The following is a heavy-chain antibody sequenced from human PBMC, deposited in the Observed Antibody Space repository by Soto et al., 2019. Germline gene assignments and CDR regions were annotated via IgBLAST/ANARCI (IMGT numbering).Heavy chain of an antibody. CDR3: ARISMTSDYFDF. CDR2: IYYSGST. Sequence: QVQLQESGPGLMKPSETLSLTCTVSAGSISSYYWSWIRQPPGKGLEWIGYIYYSGSTNYNPSLKSRVTISVDTSMNQFSLKLSSVTAADTAVYYCARISMTSDYFDFWGQGTLVTVSS. D-gene: IGHD4-17*01. CDR1: AGSISSYY. V-gene: IGHV4-59*01. J-gene: IGHJ4*02.